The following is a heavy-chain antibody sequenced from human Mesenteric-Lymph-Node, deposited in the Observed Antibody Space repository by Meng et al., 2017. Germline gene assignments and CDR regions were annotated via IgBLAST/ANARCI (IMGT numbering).Heavy chain of an antibody. CDR3: SRGPTTYFDY. Sequence: LQEPVPGLVKPSQTLSRTFSVTSGSMSSGDYYWSWIRQPPGKGLEWIGNIYYSGSTYYNPSLKSRVTISVDTSKNQFSLKLSSVTAAYTAVYYCSRGPTTYFDYWGQGTLVTVSS. CDR2: IYYSGST. D-gene: IGHD4-17*01. J-gene: IGHJ4*02. CDR1: SGSMSSGDYY. V-gene: IGHV4-30-4*01.